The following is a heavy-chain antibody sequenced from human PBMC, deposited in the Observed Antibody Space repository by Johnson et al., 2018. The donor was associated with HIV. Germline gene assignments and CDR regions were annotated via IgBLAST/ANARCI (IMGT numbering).Heavy chain of an antibody. CDR3: TTDPRDEYCGGDCYWDAFDI. CDR1: GFTFSNAW. J-gene: IGHJ3*02. CDR2: IKSKTDGGTT. V-gene: IGHV3-15*01. Sequence: VQLVESGGGLVKPGGSLRLSCAASGFTFSNAWMSWVRQAPGMGLQWVGRIKSKTDGGTTDYAAPVKDRFTISRDDSKNTLYLQMNSLKTEDTAVYYCTTDPRDEYCGGDCYWDAFDIWGQGTMVTVSS. D-gene: IGHD2-21*01.